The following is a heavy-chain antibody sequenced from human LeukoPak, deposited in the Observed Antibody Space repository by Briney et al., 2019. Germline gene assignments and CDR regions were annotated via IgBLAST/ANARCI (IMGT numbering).Heavy chain of an antibody. D-gene: IGHD4-17*01. V-gene: IGHV3-21*01. CDR2: ISSTSTSI. Sequence: GGSPRLSCAASGFTFSIYSMNWVRLAPGKGLEWVSYISSTSTSIYYADSVKGRFTISRDNAKNSLYLQMNSLRAEDTAVYYCARDKYGDYAFDSWGQGTLVTVSS. CDR3: ARDKYGDYAFDS. J-gene: IGHJ4*02. CDR1: GFTFSIYS.